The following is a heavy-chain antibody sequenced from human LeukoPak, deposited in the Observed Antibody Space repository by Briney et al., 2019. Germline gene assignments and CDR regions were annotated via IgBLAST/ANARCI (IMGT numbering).Heavy chain of an antibody. V-gene: IGHV4-39*07. CDR1: GGSINSYY. Sequence: SETLSLTCTVSGGSINSYYWGWIRQPPGKGLEWIGTIYYGGTTYYNPSLKSRVTLSIDPSKSQFSLRLTSVTAADTAVYYCARAVDFYYYYYMDVWGKGTTVTVSS. CDR2: IYYGGTT. CDR3: ARAVDFYYYYYMDV. J-gene: IGHJ6*03.